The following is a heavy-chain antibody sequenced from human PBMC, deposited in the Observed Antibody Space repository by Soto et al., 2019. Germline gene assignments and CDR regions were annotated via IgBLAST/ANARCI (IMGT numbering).Heavy chain of an antibody. CDR2: ISYDGSNK. J-gene: IGHJ1*01. V-gene: IGHV3-30*03. Sequence: QVQLVESGGGVVQPGRSLRLSCAASGFTFSSYGMHWVRQAPGKGLEWVAVISYDGSNKYYADSVKGRFTISRDNSKNTLYLQMNSLRAEDTAVYYCAPGVGYCSGGSCYPGYFQHWGQGTLVTVSS. CDR1: GFTFSSYG. D-gene: IGHD2-15*01. CDR3: APGVGYCSGGSCYPGYFQH.